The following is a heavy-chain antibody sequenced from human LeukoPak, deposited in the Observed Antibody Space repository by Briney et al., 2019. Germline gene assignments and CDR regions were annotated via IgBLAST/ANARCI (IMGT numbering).Heavy chain of an antibody. J-gene: IGHJ4*02. CDR3: ASGSNWAFDY. V-gene: IGHV4-59*01. CDR2: IYYSGST. D-gene: IGHD2-8*01. CDR1: SGSISRYY. Sequence: SETLSLTCTVSSGSISRYYWSWIRQPPGKGLEWIGYIYYSGSTIYNPSLKSRVTISIDTSKNQLSLKLSSVTAADTAVYYCASGSNWAFDYWGQGILVTVPS.